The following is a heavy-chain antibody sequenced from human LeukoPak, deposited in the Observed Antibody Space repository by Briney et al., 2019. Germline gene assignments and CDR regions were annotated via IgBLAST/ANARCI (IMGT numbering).Heavy chain of an antibody. CDR2: IYYSGST. D-gene: IGHD3-10*01. V-gene: IGHV4-39*01. J-gene: IGHJ4*02. Sequence: SETLSLTCTVSGGSISSGSYYWGWIRQPPGKGLEWIGSIYYSGSTYYNPSLKSRVTISVDTSKNQFSLKLSSVTAADTAVYYCARQFYYGSGLFYFDYWGQGTLVTVAS. CDR3: ARQFYYGSGLFYFDY. CDR1: GGSISSGSYY.